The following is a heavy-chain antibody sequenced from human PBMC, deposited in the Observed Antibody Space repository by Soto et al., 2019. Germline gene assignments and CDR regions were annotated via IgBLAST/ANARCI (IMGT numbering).Heavy chain of an antibody. CDR1: GFTFSTHA. V-gene: IGHV3-23*01. Sequence: GGSLRLSCAASGFTFSTHAMSWVRQAPGRGLEWVSTINGGGYNTYYADSVKGRFTISRDNSRSTLFLQMNSLRAEDTAIYYCAKDPTAAGTSSWGQGTLVTVS. CDR3: AKDPTAAGTSS. J-gene: IGHJ5*02. D-gene: IGHD6-13*01. CDR2: INGGGYNT.